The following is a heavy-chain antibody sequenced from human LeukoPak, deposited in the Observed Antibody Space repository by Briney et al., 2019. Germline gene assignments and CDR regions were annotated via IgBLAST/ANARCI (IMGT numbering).Heavy chain of an antibody. V-gene: IGHV4-61*09. CDR1: GGSFSSVSFY. Sequence: SETLSLTCTVSGGSFSSVSFYWTWIRQPAGKGLDYIGHVYSSGSTNYNPSLKSRVTISLDTSKNQFSLNLSSVTAADTAVYYCARGMVGATGFDYWGQGALVTVSS. J-gene: IGHJ4*02. CDR3: ARGMVGATGFDY. D-gene: IGHD1-26*01. CDR2: VYSSGST.